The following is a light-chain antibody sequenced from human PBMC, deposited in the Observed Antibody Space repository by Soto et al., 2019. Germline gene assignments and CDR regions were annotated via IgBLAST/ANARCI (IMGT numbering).Light chain of an antibody. CDR3: SSYTTSNTRQIV. J-gene: IGLJ1*01. CDR2: DVT. Sequence: QSVLTEPASVDESPGQSITIYCTGTITDVGGYNYVSWYQHHPGKAPKLIIYDVTNRPSGVSNPFSGSKSGNTASLTISGLQPEDEADYYCSSYTTSNTRQIVFGTGTKVTVL. V-gene: IGLV2-14*03. CDR1: ITDVGGYNY.